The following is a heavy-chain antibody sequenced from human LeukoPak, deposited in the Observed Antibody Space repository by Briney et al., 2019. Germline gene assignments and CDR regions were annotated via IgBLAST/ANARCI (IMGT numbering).Heavy chain of an antibody. CDR2: IYYSGNT. J-gene: IGHJ5*02. CDR1: NAPISSYY. Sequence: PSETLSLTCTVSNAPISSYYWSWIRQPPGKGLEWIGFIYYSGNTNYSPSLKSRVTISVDTSKNQFSLKLSSVTAADTAVYYCARDAARYCSGGSCYYGKWFDPWGQGTLVTVSS. V-gene: IGHV4-59*12. CDR3: ARDAARYCSGGSCYYGKWFDP. D-gene: IGHD2-15*01.